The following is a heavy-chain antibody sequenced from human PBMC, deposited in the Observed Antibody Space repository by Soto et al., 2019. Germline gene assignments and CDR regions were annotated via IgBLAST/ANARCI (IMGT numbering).Heavy chain of an antibody. D-gene: IGHD5-18*01. CDR3: ARSPVQLWLGYFDY. CDR1: GGSISSGDYY. CDR2: IYYSGST. Sequence: SETLSLTCTVSGGSISSGDYYWSWIRQPPGKGLEWIGYIYYSGSTYYNPSLKSRVTISVDTSKNQFSLKLSSVTAADTAVYYCARSPVQLWLGYFDYWGQGTLVTVSS. V-gene: IGHV4-30-4*01. J-gene: IGHJ4*02.